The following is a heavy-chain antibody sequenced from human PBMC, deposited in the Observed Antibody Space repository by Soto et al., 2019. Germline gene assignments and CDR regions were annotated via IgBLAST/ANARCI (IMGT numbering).Heavy chain of an antibody. CDR2: ITRHDGST. Sequence: EVQLVESGGGLVKPGGSLRLSCAASGFTFSYYNMHWVRQAPGKGLEWVSSITRHDGSTFYADSVKGRFTISRDSAKSSLSLQMNILGAEDTAVYYCAREEGGKFCSLDSWGQGTLVTVSS. CDR3: AREEGGKFCSLDS. J-gene: IGHJ5*01. CDR1: GFTFSYYN. V-gene: IGHV3-21*06. D-gene: IGHD3-10*02.